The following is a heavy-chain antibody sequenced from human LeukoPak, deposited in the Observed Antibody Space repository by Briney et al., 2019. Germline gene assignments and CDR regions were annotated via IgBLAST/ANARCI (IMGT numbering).Heavy chain of an antibody. CDR2: VIPIFGTA. J-gene: IGHJ4*02. D-gene: IGHD6-13*01. Sequence: SVKVSCKASGGTFSSYAISWVRQAPGQGLEWMGGVIPIFGTANYAQKFQGRVTITADESTSTAYMELSSLRSEDTAVYYCARAWYSSSWNFDYWGQGTLVTVSS. CDR3: ARAWYSSSWNFDY. V-gene: IGHV1-69*13. CDR1: GGTFSSYA.